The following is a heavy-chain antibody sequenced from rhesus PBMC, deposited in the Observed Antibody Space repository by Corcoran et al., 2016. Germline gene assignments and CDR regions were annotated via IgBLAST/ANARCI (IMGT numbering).Heavy chain of an antibody. CDR2: IGGKRCDN. CDR3: ARQSVDTAGTTNFDF. D-gene: IGHD1-14*01. J-gene: IGHJ4*01. CDR1: GYSIRSNNW. V-gene: IGHV4-65*02. Sequence: QVQLQESGPGLVKPSETLSLTCVVSGYSIRSNNWWSWIRQIPGKAMEWIGNIGGKRCDNYYNPFRQRRVTIAKETSKTQLALKLNAMPAADTAIYYGARQSVDTAGTTNFDFWGQGVLVTVSS.